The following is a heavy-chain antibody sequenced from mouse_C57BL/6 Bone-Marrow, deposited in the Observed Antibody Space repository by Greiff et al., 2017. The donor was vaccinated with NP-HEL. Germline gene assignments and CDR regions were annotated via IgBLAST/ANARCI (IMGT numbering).Heavy chain of an antibody. CDR3: ARRGLYYGSSYENWYFDV. CDR2: IYPSDSET. CDR1: GYTFTSYW. Sequence: VQLQQPGAELVRPGSSVKLSCKASGYTFTSYWMDWVKQRPGQGLEWIGNIYPSDSETHYNQKFKDKATLTVDKSSSTAYMQLSSLTSEDSAVYYCARRGLYYGSSYENWYFDVWGTGTTVTVSS. V-gene: IGHV1-61*01. D-gene: IGHD1-1*01. J-gene: IGHJ1*03.